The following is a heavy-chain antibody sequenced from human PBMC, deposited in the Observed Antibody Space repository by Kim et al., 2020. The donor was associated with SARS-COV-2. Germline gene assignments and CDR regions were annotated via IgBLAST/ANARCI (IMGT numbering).Heavy chain of an antibody. CDR2: IYYSGST. V-gene: IGHV4-61*01. D-gene: IGHD3-10*01. Sequence: SETLSLTCTVSGGSVSSGSYYWSWIRQPPGKGLEWIGYIYYSGSTNYNPSLKSRVTISVDTSKNQFSLKLSSVTAADTAVYYCAREVLRGRYYYGMDVWGQGTTVTVSS. CDR3: AREVLRGRYYYGMDV. J-gene: IGHJ6*02. CDR1: GGSVSSGSYY.